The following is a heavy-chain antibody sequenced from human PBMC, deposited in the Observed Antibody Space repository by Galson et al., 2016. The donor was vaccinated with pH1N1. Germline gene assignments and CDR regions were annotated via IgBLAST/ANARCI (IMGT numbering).Heavy chain of an antibody. CDR2: IKENGSEK. J-gene: IGHJ4*01. CDR1: GFTFSHYW. CDR3: ASQLLSSYESPFEF. Sequence: SLRLSCAASGFTFSHYWMSWVRQAPGRGLEWVANIKENGSEKKYLDSVKGRFTIYRDNAKHSVSLQMNNLRAEDTAVYYCASQLLSSYESPFEFWGPGTKVTVSS. D-gene: IGHD1-7*01. V-gene: IGHV3-7*01.